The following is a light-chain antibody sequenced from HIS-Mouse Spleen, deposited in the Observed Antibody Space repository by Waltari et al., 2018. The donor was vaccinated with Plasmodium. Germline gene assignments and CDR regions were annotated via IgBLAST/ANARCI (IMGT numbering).Light chain of an antibody. CDR2: DAS. CDR1: QAISNY. V-gene: IGKV1-33*01. J-gene: IGKJ3*01. CDR3: QQYDNLPPLFT. Sequence: DIQMTQSPSSLSASVVDRVTITCPARQAISNYLNWYPQKPVKAPKILIYDASNWETGVPSRFSGSGSCTDFTCTISSLQPEDIATYYCQQYDNLPPLFTFGPGTKVDIK.